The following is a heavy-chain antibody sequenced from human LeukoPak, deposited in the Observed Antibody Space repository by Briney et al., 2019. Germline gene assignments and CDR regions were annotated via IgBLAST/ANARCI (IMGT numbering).Heavy chain of an antibody. J-gene: IGHJ4*02. V-gene: IGHV4-4*02. CDR3: ASAEPRGIIWYPY. CDR1: GASISSNNW. Sequence: PSETLSLTCAVSGASISSNNWWWSWVRQPPGKGLEWIGEIYHSGSTNYNPSLKSRVTMSVDKSKNQSSLKLSSVTAADTAVYYCASAEPRGIIWYPYWGQGTLVTVSS. CDR2: IYHSGST. D-gene: IGHD6-13*01.